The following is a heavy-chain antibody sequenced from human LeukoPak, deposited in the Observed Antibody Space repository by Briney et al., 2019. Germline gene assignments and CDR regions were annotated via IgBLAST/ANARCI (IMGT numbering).Heavy chain of an antibody. J-gene: IGHJ4*02. D-gene: IGHD6-13*01. CDR1: GFTFSSYG. V-gene: IGHV3-30*02. CDR2: IRYDGSNK. Sequence: GGSLRLSCAASGFTFSSYGMHWVRQAPGKGLEWVACIRYDGSNKYYADSVKGRFTISRDNSKNTLYLQMNSLRAEDTAVYYCARMYSNSWYSPQWGQGTLVTVSS. CDR3: ARMYSNSWYSPQ.